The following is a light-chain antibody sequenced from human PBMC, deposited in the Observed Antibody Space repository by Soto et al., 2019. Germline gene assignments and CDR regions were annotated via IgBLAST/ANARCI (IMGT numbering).Light chain of an antibody. V-gene: IGKV1-5*03. CDR3: QQYNEYSKT. CDR2: KAS. CDR1: QPVGDS. J-gene: IGKJ1*01. Sequence: DIQVTRSPSTQSESVGHRDTITCRASQPVGDSLAWFQQTPGKAPRLLIYKASTLQGGVPSRFNGSGSGTEFTLSISSLRPDDFGTYYCQQYNEYSKTFGQGTKVDIK.